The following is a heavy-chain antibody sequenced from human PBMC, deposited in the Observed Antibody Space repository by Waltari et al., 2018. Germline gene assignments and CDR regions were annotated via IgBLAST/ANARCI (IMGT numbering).Heavy chain of an antibody. CDR2: IIPIVGTA. Sequence: QVQLVQSGAEVKKPGSSVKVSCKASGGTFSSYAISWVRKAPGQGLEWRGGIIPIVGTANYAQKFQGRVTITTDESTSTAYMELSSLRSEDTAVYYCARQRRDRSLVGAFDMWGQGTKVTVSS. V-gene: IGHV1-69*05. D-gene: IGHD2-8*02. J-gene: IGHJ3*02. CDR3: ARQRRDRSLVGAFDM. CDR1: GGTFSSYA.